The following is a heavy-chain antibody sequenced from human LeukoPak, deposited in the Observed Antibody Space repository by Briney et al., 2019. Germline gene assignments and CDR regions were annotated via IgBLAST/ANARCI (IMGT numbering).Heavy chain of an antibody. CDR3: ARADSSGYWLFDY. CDR1: RYTFSNYD. CDR2: IIPIFGTA. Sequence: GASVKVSCKASRYTFSNYDISWVRQAPGQGLEWMGGIIPIFGTANYAQKFQGRVTITADESTSTAYMELSSLRSEDTAVYYCARADSSGYWLFDYWGQGTLVTVSS. D-gene: IGHD3-22*01. J-gene: IGHJ4*02. V-gene: IGHV1-69*13.